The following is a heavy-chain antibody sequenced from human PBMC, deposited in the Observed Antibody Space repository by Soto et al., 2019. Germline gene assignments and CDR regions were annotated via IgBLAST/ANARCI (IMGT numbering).Heavy chain of an antibody. D-gene: IGHD5-12*01. CDR2: IDPSDSYT. CDR1: GYTFTGHW. J-gene: IGHJ4*02. CDR3: TRHTGYDSTLDY. Sequence: GESLKISCQGSGYTFTGHWISWVRQMPGKGLEWMGSIDPSDSYTDYSPTVQGHVTMSADKSINTAYLQWSSLQASDTAVYYCTRHTGYDSTLDYWGQGTLVTVSS. V-gene: IGHV5-10-1*01.